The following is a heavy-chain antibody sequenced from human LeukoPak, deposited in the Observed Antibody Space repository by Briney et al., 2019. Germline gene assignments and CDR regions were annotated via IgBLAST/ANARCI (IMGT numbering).Heavy chain of an antibody. V-gene: IGHV3-73*01. D-gene: IGHD6-6*01. J-gene: IGHJ4*02. CDR1: GFSVNSNY. CDR3: TRLIGGSSSK. Sequence: GGSLRLSCAVSGFSVNSNYMTWVRQASGKGLEWVGRIRSKANSYATAYAASVKGRFTISRDDSKNTAYLQMNSLKTEDTAVYYCTRLIGGSSSKWGQGTLVTVSS. CDR2: IRSKANSYAT.